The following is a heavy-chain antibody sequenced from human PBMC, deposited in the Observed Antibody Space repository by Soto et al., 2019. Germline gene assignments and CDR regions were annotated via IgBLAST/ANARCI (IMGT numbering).Heavy chain of an antibody. D-gene: IGHD3-10*01. Sequence: PSETLSLTCTVSGGSISSSSYYWGWIRQPPGKGLEWIGSIYYSGSTYYNPSLKSRVTISVDTSKNQFSLKLSSVTAADTAVYYCARLWVTVVRGVMVFPMDVWGQGTTVTVSS. CDR2: IYYSGST. V-gene: IGHV4-39*01. J-gene: IGHJ6*02. CDR3: ARLWVTVVRGVMVFPMDV. CDR1: GGSISSSSYY.